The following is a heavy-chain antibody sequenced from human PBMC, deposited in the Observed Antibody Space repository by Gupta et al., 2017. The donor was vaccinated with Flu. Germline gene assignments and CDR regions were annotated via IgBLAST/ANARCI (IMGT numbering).Heavy chain of an antibody. Sequence: EVQLVESGGGLVQPGGSMRLSCATSGFTFSSYGMHWVRQAPGKGLVWVSHINGDGATTAYADSVKGRFTISRDNAKNTLYLEMNSLRAEDTAVYYCATGGRIDCSGESCYWGDHWGQGALVAVSS. CDR2: INGDGATT. D-gene: IGHD2-15*01. CDR1: GFTFSSYG. J-gene: IGHJ5*02. CDR3: ATGGRIDCSGESCYWGDH. V-gene: IGHV3-74*01.